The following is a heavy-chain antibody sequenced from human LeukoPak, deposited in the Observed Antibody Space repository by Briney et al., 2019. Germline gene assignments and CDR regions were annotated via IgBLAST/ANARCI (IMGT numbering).Heavy chain of an antibody. D-gene: IGHD2-8*01. J-gene: IGHJ5*02. CDR1: GFIFSRYS. CDR2: ISASDTYI. Sequence: GGSLRLSCAACGFIFSRYSMNWVRQAPGKGLEWASSISASDTYINYADSLKGRFTISRDNAKNSLYLQMNSLRAEDTAVYYCARDCGVEATWGQGTLVTVSS. V-gene: IGHV3-21*01. CDR3: ARDCGVEAT.